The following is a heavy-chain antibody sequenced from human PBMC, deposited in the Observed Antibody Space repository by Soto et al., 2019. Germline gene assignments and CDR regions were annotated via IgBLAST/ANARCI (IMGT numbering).Heavy chain of an antibody. V-gene: IGHV4-31*03. D-gene: IGHD1-26*01. J-gene: IGHJ5*02. CDR2: IYDSGST. CDR1: GGSISSGGYY. Sequence: SETLSLTCTVSGGSISSGGYYWNWIRQHPGKGLEWIGYIYDSGSTYYNPSLKGRVTISVDTSKDQFSLKLSSVTAADTAVYYCASRPSGSGFDPWGQGTLVTVSS. CDR3: ASRPSGSGFDP.